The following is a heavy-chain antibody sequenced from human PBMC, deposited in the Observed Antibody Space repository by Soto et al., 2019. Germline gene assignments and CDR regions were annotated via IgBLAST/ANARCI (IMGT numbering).Heavy chain of an antibody. J-gene: IGHJ4*02. Sequence: QVQLVQSGAEVKKPGSSVKVSCKASGGTFSSYAISWVRQAPGQGLEWMGGIIPIFGTANYAQKFQGRVTITAVESTSTAYMELSSLRSEDTAVYYCARDALGRSGSYSVFGYWGQGTLVTVSS. CDR3: ARDALGRSGSYSVFGY. V-gene: IGHV1-69*01. CDR1: GGTFSSYA. D-gene: IGHD1-26*01. CDR2: IIPIFGTA.